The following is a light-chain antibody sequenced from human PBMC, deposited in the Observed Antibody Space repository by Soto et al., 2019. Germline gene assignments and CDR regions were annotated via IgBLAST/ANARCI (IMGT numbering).Light chain of an antibody. CDR3: HLHGYSSGT. Sequence: EIVLTQSPGTLSLSPGERATLSCRASQSLNYYLAWFQQKPGQAPKLLIYDASSRATGIPDRFSGSGSGTDFTLTISRLEPEDFAVYYCHLHGYSSGTFGQGTKVDIK. CDR2: DAS. V-gene: IGKV3-20*01. J-gene: IGKJ1*01. CDR1: QSLNYY.